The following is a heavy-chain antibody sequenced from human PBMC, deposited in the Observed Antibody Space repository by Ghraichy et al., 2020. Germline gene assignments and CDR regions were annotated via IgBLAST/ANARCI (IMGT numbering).Heavy chain of an antibody. CDR3: ARDPPGGGSTLDY. D-gene: IGHD5-12*01. CDR1: GFTFRTLA. J-gene: IGHJ4*02. V-gene: IGHV3-30*02. Sequence: GGSLRLSCAATGFTFRTLAMHWVRQAPGKGLEWVSFIRCDGSNQNYEDSVKGRFTISRDNSKNTVDLQVHSLRDEDTAVYFCARDPPGGGSTLDYWGQGTLVTVSS. CDR2: IRCDGSNQ.